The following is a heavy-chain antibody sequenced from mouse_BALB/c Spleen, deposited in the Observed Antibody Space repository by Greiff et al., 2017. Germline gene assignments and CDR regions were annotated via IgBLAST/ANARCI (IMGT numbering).Heavy chain of an antibody. Sequence: EVMLVESGGGLVKPGGSLKLSCAASGFTFSDYYMYWVRQTPEKRLEWVATISDGGSYTYYPDSVKGRFTISRDNAKNNLYLQMSSLKSEDTAMYYCARDGGDYDGERFAYWGQGTLVTVSA. V-gene: IGHV5-4*02. CDR2: ISDGGSYT. CDR1: GFTFSDYY. J-gene: IGHJ3*01. D-gene: IGHD2-4*01. CDR3: ARDGGDYDGERFAY.